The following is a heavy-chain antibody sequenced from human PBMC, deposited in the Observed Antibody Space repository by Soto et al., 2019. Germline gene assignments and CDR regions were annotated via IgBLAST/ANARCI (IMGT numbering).Heavy chain of an antibody. J-gene: IGHJ4*02. CDR2: ISSSGRAI. V-gene: IGHV3-48*03. CDR1: GFSFSSYE. Sequence: EVQLVESGGGLVQPGGSLRLSCAASGFSFSSYEMNWVRQAPGKGLEWVSYISSSGRAIYYADSVKGRFTISRDNAKNSLYLQMNSLRAEDTAVYYCARDLRGEWASSSSGFDYWGQGTLVTVSS. CDR3: ARDLRGEWASSSSGFDY. D-gene: IGHD6-6*01.